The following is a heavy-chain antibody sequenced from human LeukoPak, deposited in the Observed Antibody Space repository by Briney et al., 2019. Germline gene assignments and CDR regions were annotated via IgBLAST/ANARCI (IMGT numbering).Heavy chain of an antibody. V-gene: IGHV2-5*01. Sequence: SGPTLVKPTQTLTLTCTFSGFSLNTSGVGVGWIRQPPGKALEWLAVIYWNDDKRYSPSLKSRLTITKDTSKNQVVLTMTNIDPVDTATYYCAHLMVRGILRVYYFDYWGQGTLVTVSS. CDR2: IYWNDDK. J-gene: IGHJ4*02. D-gene: IGHD3-10*01. CDR3: AHLMVRGILRVYYFDY. CDR1: GFSLNTSGVG.